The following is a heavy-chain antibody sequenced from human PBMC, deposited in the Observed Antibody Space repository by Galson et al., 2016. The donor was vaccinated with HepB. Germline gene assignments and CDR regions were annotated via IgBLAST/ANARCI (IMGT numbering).Heavy chain of an antibody. CDR3: ASGSGSSPAF. Sequence: SVKVSCKASGYSFTTYPINWVRQAPGQGPEWMGWINTDTGSPAYAQGFTGRYVFSLDSSVSTAYLQIINLKTEDTAVYFCASGSGSSPAFWGQGSLVTVSS. V-gene: IGHV7-4-1*02. D-gene: IGHD3-10*01. J-gene: IGHJ4*02. CDR1: GYSFTTYP. CDR2: INTDTGSP.